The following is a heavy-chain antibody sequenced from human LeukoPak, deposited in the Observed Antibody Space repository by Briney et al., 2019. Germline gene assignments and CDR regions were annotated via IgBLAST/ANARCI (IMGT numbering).Heavy chain of an antibody. J-gene: IGHJ4*02. V-gene: IGHV3-33*01. CDR1: GLTFSSYG. Sequence: GGSLRLSCAASGLTFSSYGMHWVRQAPGKGLEWVAVIWYDGSNKYYADSVKGRFTISRDNSKNTLYLQMNSLRAEDTAVYYCARDRDGYNKGNLDYWGQGTLVTVSS. D-gene: IGHD5-12*01. CDR2: IWYDGSNK. CDR3: ARDRDGYNKGNLDY.